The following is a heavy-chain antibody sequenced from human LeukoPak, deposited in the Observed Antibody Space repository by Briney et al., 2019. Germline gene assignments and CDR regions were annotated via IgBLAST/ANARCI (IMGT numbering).Heavy chain of an antibody. CDR3: IGSGYVEEA. CDR2: ISSNGGST. V-gene: IGHV3-64D*06. D-gene: IGHD5-12*01. Sequence: GGSLRRSCSASGFTFSSYAMRWVRQAPGKGLEYVSAISSNGGSTYYADSVKGRFTISRDNSKNTLYLQMSSLRAEDTAVYYCIGSGYVEEAWGQGTLVTVSS. CDR1: GFTFSSYA. J-gene: IGHJ5*02.